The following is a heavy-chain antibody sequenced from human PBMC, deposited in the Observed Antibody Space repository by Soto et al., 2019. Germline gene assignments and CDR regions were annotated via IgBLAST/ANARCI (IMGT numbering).Heavy chain of an antibody. CDR2: INHSGST. CDR1: GGSFSGYY. V-gene: IGHV4-34*01. CDR3: ARERGYCSGGSCYPAPKYFQH. Sequence: SETLSLTCAVYGGSFSGYYWSWIRQPPGKGLEWIGEINHSGSTNYNPSLKSRVNKSVDTSKNQFSLKLSSVTAADTAVYYCARERGYCSGGSCYPAPKYFQHWGQGTRVTVS. J-gene: IGHJ1*01. D-gene: IGHD2-15*01.